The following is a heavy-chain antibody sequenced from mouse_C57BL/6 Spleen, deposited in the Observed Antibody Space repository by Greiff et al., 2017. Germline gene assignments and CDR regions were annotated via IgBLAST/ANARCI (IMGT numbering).Heavy chain of an antibody. V-gene: IGHV3-6*01. CDR1: GYSITSGYY. CDR3: ARGGDYRYYYAMDY. CDR2: ISYDGSN. D-gene: IGHD2-4*01. J-gene: IGHJ4*01. Sequence: EVKLMESGPGLVKPSQSLSLTCSVTGYSITSGYYWNWIRQFPGNKLEWMGYISYDGSNNYNPSLKNRISITRDTSKNQFFLKLNSVTTEDTATYYCARGGDYRYYYAMDYWGQGTSVTVSS.